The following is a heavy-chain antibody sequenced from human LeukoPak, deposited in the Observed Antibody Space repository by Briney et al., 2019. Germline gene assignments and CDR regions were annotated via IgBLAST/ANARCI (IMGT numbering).Heavy chain of an antibody. D-gene: IGHD1-14*01. V-gene: IGHV3-21*06. CDR3: ATETNGRHYDY. J-gene: IGHJ4*02. CDR1: GLTFSTSG. Sequence: PGGSLRLSCTTSGLTFSTSGFSWVRQAPGNGLEWVASIGPTGFDRYHADSIKGRFTISRDNANNFLYLQMDSLRAEDTAVYYCATETNGRHYDYWGQGTLLTVSS. CDR2: IGPTGFDR.